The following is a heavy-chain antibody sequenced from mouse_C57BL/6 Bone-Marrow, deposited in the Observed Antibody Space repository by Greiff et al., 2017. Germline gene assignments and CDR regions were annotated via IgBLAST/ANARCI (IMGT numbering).Heavy chain of an antibody. CDR2: GQGLEWIG. V-gene: IGHV1-87*01. CDR3: SEDSAVYYCAWGIWWAYAMDY. J-gene: IGHJ4*01. D-gene: IGHD1-1*02. CDR1: YTFSRRVH. Sequence: QVQLQQSGPELSRPWASVKISCQAFYTFSRRVHFAIRDTNYWMQWVKQRPGQGLEWIGAIYPGNGDTSYNQKFKGKATLTADKSSSTAYMQLSSLTSEDSAVYYCAWGIWWAYAMDYWGQGTSVTVSS.